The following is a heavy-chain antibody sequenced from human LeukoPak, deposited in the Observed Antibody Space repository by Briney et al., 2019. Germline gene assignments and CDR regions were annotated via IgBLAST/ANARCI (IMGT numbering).Heavy chain of an antibody. D-gene: IGHD3-3*01. V-gene: IGHV3-48*01. CDR2: ISSSGSTI. Sequence: PGGSLRLSCAASGFTFSSYSMNWVRQAPGKGLEWVSYISSSGSTIYYADSVKGRFTISRDNAKNSLYLQMNSLRAEDTAVYYCARENDFWRDYYYYYMDVWGKGTTVTVSS. CDR1: GFTFSSYS. CDR3: ARENDFWRDYYYYYMDV. J-gene: IGHJ6*03.